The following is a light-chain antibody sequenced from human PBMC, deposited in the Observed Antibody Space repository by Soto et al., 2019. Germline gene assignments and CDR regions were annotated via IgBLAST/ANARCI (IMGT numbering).Light chain of an antibody. CDR2: YEI. CDR3: HVWDSDSDHPV. V-gene: IGLV3-21*04. Sequence: SYVLTQPPSVSVAPGETAKITCGGNNIGSQSVHWYQQKPGQAPVLVIFYEIDRPSGIPERFSGSNYGNTATLTITRVDAGDEADYYCHVWDSDSDHPVFGGGTKLTVL. J-gene: IGLJ2*01. CDR1: NIGSQS.